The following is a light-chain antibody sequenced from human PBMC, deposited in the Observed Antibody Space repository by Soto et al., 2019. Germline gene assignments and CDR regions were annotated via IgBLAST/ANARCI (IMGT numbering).Light chain of an antibody. V-gene: IGKV1-33*01. CDR2: GAS. CDR3: HQYDNLRT. Sequence: DIQMTQSPSPLSASVGDRATISCQASQNINNFLNLYQQKPGRAPNLLIYGASILGAGVPSRFRGSGSGTDFTFTISRLQSEDFTFYYCHQYDNLRTFGQGTKVDIK. CDR1: QNINNF. J-gene: IGKJ1*01.